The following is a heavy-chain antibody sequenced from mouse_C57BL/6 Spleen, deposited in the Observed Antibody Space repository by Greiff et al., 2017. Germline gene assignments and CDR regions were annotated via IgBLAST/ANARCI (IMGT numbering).Heavy chain of an antibody. D-gene: IGHD3-2*02. V-gene: IGHV1-54*01. J-gene: IGHJ3*01. CDR3: ARETAQATGFAY. Sequence: QVQLQQSGAELVRPGTSVKVSCKASGYAFTNYLIEWVKQRPGQGLEWIGVINPGSGGTNYNEKFKGKATLTADKSSSTAYMQLSSLTSEDSAVYFCARETAQATGFAYWGQGTLVTVSA. CDR1: GYAFTNYL. CDR2: INPGSGGT.